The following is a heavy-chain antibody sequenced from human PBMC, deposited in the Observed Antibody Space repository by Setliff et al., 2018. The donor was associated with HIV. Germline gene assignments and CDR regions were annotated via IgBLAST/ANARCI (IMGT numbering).Heavy chain of an antibody. CDR2: MSGINDNK. Sequence: GESLKISCAASGFTFNTYGMNWVRQAPGKGLEWVSLMSGINDNKYYGDSVKGRFTISRDNSKNTLSLQMDVLRTEDTAVYYCARSGGDCSGISCYSLWFDPWGHGTLVTVSS. J-gene: IGHJ5*02. CDR3: ARSGGDCSGISCYSLWFDP. CDR1: GFTFNTYG. V-gene: IGHV3-23*01. D-gene: IGHD2-15*01.